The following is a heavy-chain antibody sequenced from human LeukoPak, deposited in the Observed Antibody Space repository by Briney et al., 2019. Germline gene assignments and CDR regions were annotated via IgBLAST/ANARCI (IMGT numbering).Heavy chain of an antibody. D-gene: IGHD6-6*01. CDR2: INPNSGGT. V-gene: IGHV1-2*02. CDR1: GYTFTGYY. Sequence: ASVKVSCKASGYTFTGYYMHWVRQAPGQGLEWMGWINPNSGGTNYAQKFQGRVTVTRDTSISTAYMELSRLRSDDTAVYYCARDLHEGYSSSSGHWGQGTLVTVSS. CDR3: ARDLHEGYSSSSGH. J-gene: IGHJ4*02.